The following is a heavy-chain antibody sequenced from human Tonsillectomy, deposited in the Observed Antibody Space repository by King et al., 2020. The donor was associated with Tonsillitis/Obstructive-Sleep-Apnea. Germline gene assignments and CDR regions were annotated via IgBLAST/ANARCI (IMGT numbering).Heavy chain of an antibody. D-gene: IGHD7-27*01. CDR1: GFIVSSYY. Sequence: VQLVESGGGLIQPGGSLRLSCAASGFIVSSYYMSWVRQAPGKGLEWVAVIYSGGSPYYADSVKGRFTISRDNSKNTLYLQMNSLRAEDTAVYYCAREFWGFDSWGQGTLVTVSS. V-gene: IGHV3-53*01. CDR2: IYSGGSP. CDR3: AREFWGFDS. J-gene: IGHJ4*02.